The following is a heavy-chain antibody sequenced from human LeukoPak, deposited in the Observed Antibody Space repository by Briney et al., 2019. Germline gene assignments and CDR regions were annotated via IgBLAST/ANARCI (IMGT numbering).Heavy chain of an antibody. Sequence: PSETLSLTCTVSDDSISDYYRGWIRQPPGKGLEWIGYFHNSGTSTYNPSLKSRVTISADTSKNQFSLKLNFLTTADTAVYYCTRGAGWLIDYWGQGILVTVSS. V-gene: IGHV4-59*01. CDR2: FHNSGTS. CDR1: DDSISDYY. CDR3: TRGAGWLIDY. J-gene: IGHJ4*02. D-gene: IGHD3-16*01.